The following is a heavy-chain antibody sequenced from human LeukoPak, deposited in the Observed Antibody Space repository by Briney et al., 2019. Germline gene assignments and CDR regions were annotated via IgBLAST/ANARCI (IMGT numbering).Heavy chain of an antibody. V-gene: IGHV4-39*01. CDR3: ARSGSRVIFGDRFDP. J-gene: IGHJ5*02. D-gene: IGHD3-3*01. CDR2: IYYSGST. CDR1: GGSISSSSYY. Sequence: PSETLSLTCTVSGGSISSSSYYWGWIRQPPGKGLEWIGSIYYSGSTYYNPSLKSRVTISVDTSKNQFSLKLSSVTAADTAVYYCARSGSRVIFGDRFDPWGQGTLVTVSS.